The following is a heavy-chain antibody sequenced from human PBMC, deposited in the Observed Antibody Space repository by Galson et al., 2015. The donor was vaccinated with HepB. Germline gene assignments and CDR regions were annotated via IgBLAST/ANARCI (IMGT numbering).Heavy chain of an antibody. Sequence: SLRLSCAASGFTVSGTYMIWVRQAPGKGLECVSLIESGDIKYYIDSVKGRFTISRDNSLNTMSLQLNSLRAEDSGVYYCAVSGTPGGFDFWGQGTMVTVSS. D-gene: IGHD1-14*01. V-gene: IGHV3-66*01. CDR3: AVSGTPGGFDF. CDR2: IESGDIK. CDR1: GFTVSGTY. J-gene: IGHJ3*01.